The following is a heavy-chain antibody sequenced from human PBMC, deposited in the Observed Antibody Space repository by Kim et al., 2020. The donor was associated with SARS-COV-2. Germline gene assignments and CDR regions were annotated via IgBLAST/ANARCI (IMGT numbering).Heavy chain of an antibody. J-gene: IGHJ3*02. CDR2: IYYSGST. Sequence: SETLSLTCTVSGGSISSGGYYWSWIRQHPGKGLEWIGYIYYSGSTNYNPSLKSRVTISVDTSKNQLSLKLSSVTATDTAVYYCARVRAHDYDSSALLLGGSFDIWGQGTMVTVSS. D-gene: IGHD3-22*01. CDR3: ARVRAHDYDSSALLLGGSFDI. V-gene: IGHV4-31*03. CDR1: GGSISSGGYY.